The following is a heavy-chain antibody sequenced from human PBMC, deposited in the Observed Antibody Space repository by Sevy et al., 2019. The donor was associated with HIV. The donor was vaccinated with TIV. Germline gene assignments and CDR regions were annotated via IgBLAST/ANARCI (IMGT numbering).Heavy chain of an antibody. CDR3: ARDRGDYYDSSGYDDAFDI. CDR1: GYTFTGYY. V-gene: IGHV1-2*02. D-gene: IGHD3-22*01. J-gene: IGHJ3*02. CDR2: INPNSGGT. Sequence: ASVKLSCKASGYTFTGYYMHWVRQAPGQGLEWMGWINPNSGGTNYAQKFQGRVTMTRDTSISTAYMELSRLRSDDTAVYYCARDRGDYYDSSGYDDAFDIWGQGTMVTVSS.